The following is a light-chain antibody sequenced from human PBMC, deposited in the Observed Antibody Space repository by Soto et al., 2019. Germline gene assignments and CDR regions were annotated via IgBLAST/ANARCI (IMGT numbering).Light chain of an antibody. Sequence: SYELTQPPSVSVAPGKTARLTSGGNNIGSKSVHWYQQKPGQAPVLVIYYDSDRPSGIPERFSGSNSGNTATLTISRVEAGDEADYYCQVLDSSSDHVVFGGGTKLTVL. CDR2: YDS. CDR1: NIGSKS. V-gene: IGLV3-21*04. CDR3: QVLDSSSDHVV. J-gene: IGLJ2*01.